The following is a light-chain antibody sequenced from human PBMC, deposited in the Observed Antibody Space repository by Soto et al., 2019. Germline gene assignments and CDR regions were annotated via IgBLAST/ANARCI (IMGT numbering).Light chain of an antibody. J-gene: IGKJ2*01. CDR2: DVS. V-gene: IGKV1-5*01. CDR1: QNIYNW. CDR3: QQCNSLHT. Sequence: DVQLTQSPSTLSASVGDRVTITCRASQNIYNWLAWYQQKPGKAPTLLIYDVSTLKTGVPSRFSGSGSQTEFTLTISSLQPDDFATYYCQQCNSLHTFGPGTKLEIK.